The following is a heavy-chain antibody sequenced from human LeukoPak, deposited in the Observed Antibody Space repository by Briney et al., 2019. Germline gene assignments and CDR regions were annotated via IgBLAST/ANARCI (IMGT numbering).Heavy chain of an antibody. CDR3: AKIQQWPIPFDY. CDR1: GFTFSGSA. V-gene: IGHV3-23*01. CDR2: ISGNGGST. J-gene: IGHJ4*02. D-gene: IGHD5-18*01. Sequence: PGGSLRLSCAASGFTFSGSAMSWVRQAPGKGLEWVSSISGNGGSTYYADSVKGRFTISRDNSKNTLYLQMNSLRAEDTAVYYCAKIQQWPIPFDYWGQGTLVTVSS.